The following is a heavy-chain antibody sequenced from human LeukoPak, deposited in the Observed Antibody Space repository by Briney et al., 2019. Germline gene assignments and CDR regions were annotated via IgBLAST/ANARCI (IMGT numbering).Heavy chain of an antibody. CDR3: ARDSSSWLGRQYYYYGMDV. CDR1: GYTFTSYG. J-gene: IGHJ6*02. CDR2: ISAYNGNT. D-gene: IGHD6-13*01. V-gene: IGHV1-18*01. Sequence: GASVKVSCKASGYTFTSYGISWVRQAPGQGLEWMGWISAYNGNTNYAQKLQGRVTMTTDTSTSTAYMELRSLRSDDTAVYYCARDSSSWLGRQYYYYGMDVWGQGTTVTVSS.